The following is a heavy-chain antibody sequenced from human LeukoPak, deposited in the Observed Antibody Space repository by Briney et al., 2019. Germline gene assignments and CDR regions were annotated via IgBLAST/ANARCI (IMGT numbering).Heavy chain of an antibody. D-gene: IGHD3-16*01. CDR2: IYPGDSDT. CDR3: ARPTLGQWAFDF. V-gene: IGHV5-51*01. J-gene: IGHJ3*01. CDR1: GYSFTSYW. Sequence: GESLKISCKGSGYSFTSYWIGWVRQMPGKGLEWMGIIYPGDSDTRYSPSFQGQVTISADKSNGTAYLHWNSLKASDTAMYFCARPTLGQWAFDFWGPGTRVTVSS.